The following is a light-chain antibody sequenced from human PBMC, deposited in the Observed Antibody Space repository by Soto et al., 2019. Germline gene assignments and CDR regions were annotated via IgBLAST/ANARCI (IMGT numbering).Light chain of an antibody. J-gene: IGKJ2*01. Sequence: EIVLTQSPGTLSLSPGERATLSCRASQSVSSGHLAWYQQIPGQAPRPLVYGASRRATGIPDRFSGSGSGTDFTLTISRLEPEDFAVYYCQQYGNSQYTFGQGTKLEI. CDR3: QQYGNSQYT. CDR1: QSVSSGH. V-gene: IGKV3-20*01. CDR2: GAS.